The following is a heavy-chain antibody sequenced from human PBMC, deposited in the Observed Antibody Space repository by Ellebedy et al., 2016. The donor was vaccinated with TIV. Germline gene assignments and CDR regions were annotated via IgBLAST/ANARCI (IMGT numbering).Heavy chain of an antibody. Sequence: AASVKVSCKASGYTFTSYYMHWVRQAPGQGLEWMGIINPSGGSTSYAQKFQGRVTMTRDTSTSTVYMELSSLRSEDTAVYYCARELRYFDWPYGMDVWGQGTTVTVSS. D-gene: IGHD3-9*01. CDR2: INPSGGST. V-gene: IGHV1-46*01. CDR3: ARELRYFDWPYGMDV. J-gene: IGHJ6*02. CDR1: GYTFTSYY.